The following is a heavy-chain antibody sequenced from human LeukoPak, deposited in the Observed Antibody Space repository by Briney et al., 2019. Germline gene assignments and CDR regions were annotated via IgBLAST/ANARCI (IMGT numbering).Heavy chain of an antibody. CDR1: GFTFSDFY. D-gene: IGHD6-6*01. CDR3: ARSSYSSSSSV. CDR2: ISNRGSTI. Sequence: PGGSLRLSCAASGFTFSDFYMTWIRQAPGKGLEWVSYISNRGSTIYYADSVRGRFTISRDNAKNSLYLQINSLRAEDAAVYYCARSSYSSSSSVWGQGTMVTVSS. V-gene: IGHV3-11*01. J-gene: IGHJ3*01.